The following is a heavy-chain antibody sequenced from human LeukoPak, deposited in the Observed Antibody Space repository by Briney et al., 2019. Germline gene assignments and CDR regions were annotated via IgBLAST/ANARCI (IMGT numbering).Heavy chain of an antibody. CDR1: GGTFSSYA. V-gene: IGHV1-69*05. D-gene: IGHD1-1*01. CDR3: ARWTTTFLDY. J-gene: IGHJ4*02. Sequence: SVKVSCKASGGTFSSYAISWVRQAPGQGLEWMGGIIPIFGTANYAQKFQGRVTMTRDTSTSTVYMDLSSLRSEDTAVYYCARWTTTFLDYWGQGTLVTVSS. CDR2: IIPIFGTA.